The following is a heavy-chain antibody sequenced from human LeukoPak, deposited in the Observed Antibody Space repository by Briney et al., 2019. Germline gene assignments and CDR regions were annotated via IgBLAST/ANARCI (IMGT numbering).Heavy chain of an antibody. V-gene: IGHV4-4*07. CDR1: GGSISSYY. CDR3: ARDRYYYDSSGYDWYNWFDP. CDR2: IYTSGST. Sequence: SETLSLTCTVSGGSISSYYWSWIRQPAGKGLEWIGRIYTSGSTNYNPSLKSRVTMSVDASKNQFSLKLSSVTAADTAVYYCARDRYYYDSSGYDWYNWFDPWGQGTLVTVSS. J-gene: IGHJ5*02. D-gene: IGHD3-22*01.